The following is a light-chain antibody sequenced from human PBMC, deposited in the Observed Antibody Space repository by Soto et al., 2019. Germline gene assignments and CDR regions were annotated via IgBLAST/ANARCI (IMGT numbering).Light chain of an antibody. CDR3: SSYTTTNTYV. CDR1: SSDVGGYNY. V-gene: IGLV2-14*01. Sequence: QSALTQPASVSGSPGQSITISCTGTSSDVGGYNYVSWSQQHPGKAPKLMIYEVSHRPSGISNRFSGSKSGNTASLTISGLQAEEEADYYCSSYTTTNTYVFGTGTKVTVL. CDR2: EVS. J-gene: IGLJ1*01.